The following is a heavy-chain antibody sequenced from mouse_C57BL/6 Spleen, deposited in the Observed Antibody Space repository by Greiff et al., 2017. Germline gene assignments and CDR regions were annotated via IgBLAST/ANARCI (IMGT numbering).Heavy chain of an antibody. Sequence: EVQLQQSGAELVKPGASVKLSCTASGFNIKDYYMHWVKQRTEQGLEWSGRIDPEDGEHKYAPKFQGKATITAEPSSNAVYLQLISLTSEDTAVYYCARSLTGPYCYFDVWGTGTTVTVSS. CDR1: GFNIKDYY. V-gene: IGHV14-2*01. CDR2: IDPEDGEH. J-gene: IGHJ1*03. CDR3: ARSLTGPYCYFDV. D-gene: IGHD4-1*01.